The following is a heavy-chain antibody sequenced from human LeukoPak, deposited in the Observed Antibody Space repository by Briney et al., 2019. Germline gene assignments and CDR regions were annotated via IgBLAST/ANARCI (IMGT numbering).Heavy chain of an antibody. CDR1: GGSFSGYY. CDR2: INHSGST. CDR3: ARGSVWALVVPAAPFYFDY. D-gene: IGHD2-2*01. J-gene: IGHJ4*02. V-gene: IGHV4-34*01. Sequence: SETLSLTCAVYGGSFSGYYWSWIRQPPGKGLEWIGEINHSGSTNYNPSLKSRVTISVDTSKNQFSLKLSSVTAADTAAYYCARGSVWALVVPAAPFYFDYWGQGTLVTVSS.